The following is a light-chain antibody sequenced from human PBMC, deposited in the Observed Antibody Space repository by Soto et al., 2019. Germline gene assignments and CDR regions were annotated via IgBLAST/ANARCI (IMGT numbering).Light chain of an antibody. CDR3: QVWDSSSDHPV. V-gene: IGLV3-21*04. J-gene: IGLJ3*02. CDR2: YDS. CDR1: NIGSKS. Sequence: SYELTQPPSVSVAPGKTARITCRGNNIGSKSVHWYQQKPGQAPVLVIYYDSDRPSGIPERFSGSNSANTATLTISRVEAGDEADYYCQVWDSSSDHPVFGGGTKLTVL.